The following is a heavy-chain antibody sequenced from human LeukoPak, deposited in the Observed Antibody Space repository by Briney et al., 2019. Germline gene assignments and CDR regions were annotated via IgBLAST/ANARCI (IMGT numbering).Heavy chain of an antibody. V-gene: IGHV4-59*08. Sequence: SETLSLTCTVSGGSTSSYYWSWIRQPPGKGLEWIGYIYYSGRTNYNPSLKSRLTISIDTSKNQFSLKLSSVTAADTAVYYCARHSGAGTGFVYWGQGTLVTVSS. CDR1: GGSTSSYY. J-gene: IGHJ4*02. CDR2: IYYSGRT. CDR3: ARHSGAGTGFVY. D-gene: IGHD6-19*01.